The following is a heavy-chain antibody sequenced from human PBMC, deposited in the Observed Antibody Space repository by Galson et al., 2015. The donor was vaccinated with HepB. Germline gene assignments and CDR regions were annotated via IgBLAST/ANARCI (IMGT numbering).Heavy chain of an antibody. CDR1: GFTFSSYA. CDR2: VSGSGSST. V-gene: IGHV3-23*01. J-gene: IGHJ4*02. CDR3: AKGPAKYYFDY. D-gene: IGHD1-14*01. Sequence: SLRLSCAASGFTFSSYAMSWVRQAPGKGLEWVSAVSGSGSSTDYADSVKGRFTISRDNSKNTLYLQMNSLRADDTAVYYCAKGPAKYYFDYWGQGTLVTVSS.